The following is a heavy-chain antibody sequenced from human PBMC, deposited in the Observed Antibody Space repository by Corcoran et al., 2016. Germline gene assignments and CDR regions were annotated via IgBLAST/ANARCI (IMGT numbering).Heavy chain of an antibody. CDR2: IKQDGSEK. CDR3: ATDEVVTVPVFQP. CDR1: GFTFSSYW. V-gene: IGHV3-7*01. J-gene: IGHJ1*01. D-gene: IGHD2-21*02. Sequence: EVQLVESGGGLVQPGGSLRLSCAASGFTFSSYWMSWVRQAAGQGLVWVANIKQDGSEKHYVDSVKGRFTISRDNAKNSLYLQMNSLRAEDTAVYYCATDEVVTVPVFQPRGQGTLVTVSS.